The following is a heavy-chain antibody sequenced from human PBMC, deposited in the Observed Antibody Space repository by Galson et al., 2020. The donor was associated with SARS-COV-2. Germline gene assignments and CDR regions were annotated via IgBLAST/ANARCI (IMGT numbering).Heavy chain of an antibody. CDR3: AALLWFGESWSRNLDY. V-gene: IGHV1-24*01. Sequence: ASVKVSCTVSGYTLTELSMHWVRQAPGKGLEWMGGFDPQDGKKVYAQRFQDRLTLTEDTLTDTANMELSSLKLEDTAVYYCAALLWFGESWSRNLDYWGQGSLVTVSS. J-gene: IGHJ4*02. D-gene: IGHD2-21*01. CDR2: FDPQDGKK. CDR1: GYTLTELS.